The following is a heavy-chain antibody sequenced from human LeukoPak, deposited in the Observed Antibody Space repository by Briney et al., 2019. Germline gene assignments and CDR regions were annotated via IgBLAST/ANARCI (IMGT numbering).Heavy chain of an antibody. J-gene: IGHJ5*02. Sequence: GGSLRLSCAASGFTFSSYSMNWVRQAPGKGLEWVSSISSSSSYIYYADSVKGRFTISRDNAKNSLYLQMNSLRAEDTAVYYCAGGRDIVVVPAAVASGFDPWGQGTLVTVSS. CDR2: ISSSSSYI. CDR3: AGGRDIVVVPAAVASGFDP. D-gene: IGHD2-2*01. V-gene: IGHV3-21*01. CDR1: GFTFSSYS.